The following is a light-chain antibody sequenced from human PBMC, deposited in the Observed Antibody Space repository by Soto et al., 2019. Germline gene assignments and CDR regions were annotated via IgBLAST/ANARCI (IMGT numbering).Light chain of an antibody. J-gene: IGKJ4*01. Sequence: DIQMTQSPSSLSASVGDRVTITCRASQGISTYLNWYQQKPGKAPKLLIYAASSLQSGVPSRFSGSGSETDFTLTISSLQPEDFDTYSCQQNITYPLTFGGGTKVDIK. CDR3: QQNITYPLT. CDR1: QGISTY. V-gene: IGKV1-39*01. CDR2: AAS.